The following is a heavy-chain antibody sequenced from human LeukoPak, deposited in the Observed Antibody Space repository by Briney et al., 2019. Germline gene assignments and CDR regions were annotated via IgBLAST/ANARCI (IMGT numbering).Heavy chain of an antibody. CDR3: ATVEGIVVVPAARRDYYYGMDV. D-gene: IGHD2-2*01. CDR2: INPNSGGT. CDR1: GYTFTGYY. J-gene: IGHJ6*02. Sequence: ASVKVSCKASGYTFTGYYMHWVRQAPGQGLEWMGRINPNSGGTIYAQKFQGRVTMTEDTSTDTAYMELSSLRSEDTAVYYCATVEGIVVVPAARRDYYYGMDVWGQGTTVTVSS. V-gene: IGHV1-2*06.